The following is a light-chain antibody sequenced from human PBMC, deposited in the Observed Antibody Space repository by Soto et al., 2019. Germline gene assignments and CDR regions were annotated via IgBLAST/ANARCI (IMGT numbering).Light chain of an antibody. V-gene: IGKV3-15*01. CDR3: QQYNNWPGT. J-gene: IGKJ1*01. CDR2: GAS. Sequence: EIVMTQSPATVSVSPGERATLSCRAGQNIHTNLAWYQQKPGQAPRLLFYGASTRATAVPARFSGSGSGTESSLTISSLQSEDFAVYYCQQYNNWPGTFGQGTKVDIK. CDR1: QNIHTN.